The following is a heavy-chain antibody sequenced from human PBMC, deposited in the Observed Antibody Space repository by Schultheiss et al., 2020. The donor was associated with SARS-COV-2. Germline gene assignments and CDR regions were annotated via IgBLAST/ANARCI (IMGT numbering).Heavy chain of an antibody. J-gene: IGHJ4*02. CDR2: IYYSGST. D-gene: IGHD3-10*01. CDR3: ARVGGGYFDY. Sequence: SETLSLTCTVSGGSISSSNWWSWVRQPPGKGLEWIGYIYYSGSTYYNPSLKSRVTISVDKSKNQFSLKLSSVTAADTAVYYCARVGGGYFDYWGQGTLVTVSS. CDR1: GGSISSSNW. V-gene: IGHV4-4*02.